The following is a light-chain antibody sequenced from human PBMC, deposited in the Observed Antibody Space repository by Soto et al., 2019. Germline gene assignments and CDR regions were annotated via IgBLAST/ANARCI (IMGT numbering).Light chain of an antibody. CDR2: EGS. J-gene: IGLJ1*01. V-gene: IGLV2-23*03. CDR1: SSDGGNYKL. Sequence: QSVLTQPAPVSGSPGQSITISCTGTSSDGGNYKLVSWYQQHPGKAPKLMIYEGSKRPSGVSNRFSGSKSGNTASLTISGLQAEDEAYYYCCSYAGRSNVRVFVTGTKVTDL. CDR3: CSYAGRSNVRV.